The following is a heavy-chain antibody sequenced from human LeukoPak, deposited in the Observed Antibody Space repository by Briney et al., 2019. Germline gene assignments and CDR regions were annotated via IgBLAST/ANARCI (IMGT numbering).Heavy chain of an antibody. Sequence: GGSLRLSCVASGITFSTYSMNWDRQAPGKVLEWVSSISSSSNYIYYADSVKGRFTISRDNAKNSLYLQMNSLRAEDTAVYYCARDPSSGWYLKGWFDPWGQGTLVTVSS. V-gene: IGHV3-21*01. CDR1: GITFSTYS. CDR2: ISSSSNYI. D-gene: IGHD6-19*01. CDR3: ARDPSSGWYLKGWFDP. J-gene: IGHJ5*02.